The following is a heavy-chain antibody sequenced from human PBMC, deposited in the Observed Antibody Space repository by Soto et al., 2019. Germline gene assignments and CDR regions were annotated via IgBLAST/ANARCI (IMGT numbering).Heavy chain of an antibody. CDR3: ARPGYSSVLDTFDI. CDR1: GGSISSGDYY. CDR2: IYCSGST. J-gene: IGHJ3*02. D-gene: IGHD6-19*01. Sequence: PSETLSLTCTVSGGSISSGDYYWSWIRQPPGKGLEWIGYIYCSGSTYYNPSLKSRVTISVDTSKNQFSLKLSSVTAADTAVYYCARPGYSSVLDTFDIWGQGTMVTVSS. V-gene: IGHV4-30-4*01.